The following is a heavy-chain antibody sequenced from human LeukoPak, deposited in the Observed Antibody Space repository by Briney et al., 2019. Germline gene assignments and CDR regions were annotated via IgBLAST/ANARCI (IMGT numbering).Heavy chain of an antibody. CDR1: GFTFSAYG. J-gene: IGHJ6*03. CDR3: ARTPGGGAYYYYYYMDV. V-gene: IGHV3-33*01. CDR2: IWFDGSNK. D-gene: IGHD3-10*01. Sequence: GGSLRLSCAASGFTFSAYGMHWVRRAPGKGLEWVAFIWFDGSNKYYADSVKGRFTISRDNSKNTLYLQMNSLRAEDTAVYYCARTPGGGAYYYYYYMDVWGKGTTVTVSS.